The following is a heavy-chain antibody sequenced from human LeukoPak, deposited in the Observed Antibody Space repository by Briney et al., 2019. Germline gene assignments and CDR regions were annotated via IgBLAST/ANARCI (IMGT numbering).Heavy chain of an antibody. Sequence: GSLRLSCVASGFTFSSYWMHWVRQTPGKGLEWVAVISQDGSNKDHADSLKGRFTISRGNSKNTLYLQMNSLRSEDTAVYYCARDMSPRYSSSWYRFDPWGQGTQVTVSS. V-gene: IGHV3-30*03. CDR2: ISQDGSNK. J-gene: IGHJ5*02. CDR3: ARDMSPRYSSSWYRFDP. CDR1: GFTFSSYW. D-gene: IGHD2-2*01.